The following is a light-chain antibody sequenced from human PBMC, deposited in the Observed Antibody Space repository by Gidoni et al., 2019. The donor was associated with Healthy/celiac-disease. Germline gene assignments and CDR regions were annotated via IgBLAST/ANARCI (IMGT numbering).Light chain of an antibody. CDR3: QQYGSSSYT. Sequence: EIVLTQSPGTLSLYPGESATLYCRASQSVSSSYLAWYQQKPGQAPRLLIYGASSRATGISDRFSGSGSGTDFTLTISRLEPEDFAVYYCQQYGSSSYTFGQGTKLEIK. V-gene: IGKV3-20*01. J-gene: IGKJ2*01. CDR2: GAS. CDR1: QSVSSSY.